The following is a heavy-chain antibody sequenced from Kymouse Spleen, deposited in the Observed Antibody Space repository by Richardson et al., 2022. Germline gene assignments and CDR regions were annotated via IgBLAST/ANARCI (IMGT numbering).Heavy chain of an antibody. D-gene: IGHD6-13*01. CDR2: IRSKANSYAT. V-gene: IGHV3-73*02. J-gene: IGHJ4*02. CDR1: GFTFSGSA. CDR3: TRHSSSRGY. Sequence: EVQLVESGGGLVQPGGSLKLSCAASGFTFSGSAMHWVRQASGKGLEWVGRIRSKANSYATAYAASVKGRFTISRDDSKNTAYLQMNSLKTEDTAVYYCTRHSSSRGYWGQGTLVTVSS.